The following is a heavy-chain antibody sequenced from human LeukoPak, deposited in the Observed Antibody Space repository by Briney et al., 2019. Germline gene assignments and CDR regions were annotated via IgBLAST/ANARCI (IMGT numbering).Heavy chain of an antibody. CDR2: ISYDGSNK. J-gene: IGHJ4*02. D-gene: IGHD6-19*01. Sequence: GGSLRLSCAASGFTFSSYGMHWVRQAPGKGLEWVAVISYDGSNKYYADSAKGRFTISRDNSKNTLYLQMNSLRAEDTAVYYCAKGGYSSGWYFDYWGQGTLVTVSS. CDR3: AKGGYSSGWYFDY. V-gene: IGHV3-30*18. CDR1: GFTFSSYG.